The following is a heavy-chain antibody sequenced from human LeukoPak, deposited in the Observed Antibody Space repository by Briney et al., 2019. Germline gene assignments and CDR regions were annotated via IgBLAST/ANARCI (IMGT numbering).Heavy chain of an antibody. D-gene: IGHD6-19*01. CDR3: AAQGVAGTGWIGY. J-gene: IGHJ4*02. Sequence: SETLSLTCTVSGGSISSYYWSWIRQPPGKGLEWVGYIYYSGSTNYNPSLKSRVTISVDTSKNQFSLKLSSVTAADTAVYYCAAQGVAGTGWIGYWGQGTLVTVSS. CDR1: GGSISSYY. CDR2: IYYSGST. V-gene: IGHV4-59*01.